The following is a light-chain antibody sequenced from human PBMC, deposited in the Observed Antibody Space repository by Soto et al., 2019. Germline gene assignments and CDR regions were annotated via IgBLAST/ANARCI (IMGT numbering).Light chain of an antibody. CDR3: QEASRIPIT. V-gene: IGKV1-12*01. Sequence: DIQMTQSPSSVSASVGDRVTITCRASQDISTWLGWYQQKPGKAPNLLIYGASILQTGVPSRFSGSGSGTDFTLTISSLQPEDFGTYYCQEASRIPITFGQGTRLEMK. J-gene: IGKJ5*01. CDR2: GAS. CDR1: QDISTW.